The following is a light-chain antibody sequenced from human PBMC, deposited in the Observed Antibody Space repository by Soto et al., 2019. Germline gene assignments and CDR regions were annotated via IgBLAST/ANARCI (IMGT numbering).Light chain of an antibody. V-gene: IGKV3-20*01. J-gene: IGKJ3*01. CDR3: QQYGSLWFT. CDR2: GAS. CDR1: QSVSSSY. Sequence: EIVLTQSPGTLSLSPGERATLSCRASQSVSSSYLAWYQQKPGQAPRLLIYGASSMATGIPARFSGSGSGTDFTLTISRLEPEDFAVYYCQQYGSLWFTFGPGTKVDIK.